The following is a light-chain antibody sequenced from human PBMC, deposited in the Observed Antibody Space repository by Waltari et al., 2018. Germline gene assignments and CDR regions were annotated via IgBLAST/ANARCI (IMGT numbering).Light chain of an antibody. V-gene: IGLV2-14*03. CDR2: DVT. Sequence: QSALTQPTSVSGSPGQSVTIPCPGTRRDIGRFNYVPWYQQHPGKAPKLIIYDVTSRPSGVSDRFSGSKSGVTASLTISGLQTDDEADYYCSSYRSSNKVVFGGGTKVTVL. CDR3: SSYRSSNKVV. CDR1: RRDIGRFNY. J-gene: IGLJ2*01.